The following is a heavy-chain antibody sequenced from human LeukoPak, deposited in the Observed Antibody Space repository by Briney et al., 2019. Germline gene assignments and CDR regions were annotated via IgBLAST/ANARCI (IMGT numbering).Heavy chain of an antibody. D-gene: IGHD2-15*01. CDR2: IYSGGST. V-gene: IGHV3-53*01. Sequence: GGSLRLSCAASGFTVSSNYMIWVRQAPGKGLEWVSVIYSGGSTYYADSVKGRFTISRDNSKNTLYLQMNSLRAEDTAVYYCARVVVAATPSFDPRGQGTLVTVSS. CDR1: GFTVSSNY. CDR3: ARVVVAATPSFDP. J-gene: IGHJ5*02.